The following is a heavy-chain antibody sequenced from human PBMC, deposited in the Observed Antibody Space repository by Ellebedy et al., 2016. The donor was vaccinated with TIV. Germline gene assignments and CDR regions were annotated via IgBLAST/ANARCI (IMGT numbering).Heavy chain of an antibody. CDR2: INSDGSST. J-gene: IGHJ4*02. CDR1: GFTFSSYW. CDR3: ARFVGSDSSGYFDY. V-gene: IGHV3-74*01. D-gene: IGHD3-22*01. Sequence: PGGSLRLSCAASGFTFSSYWMHWVRQAPGKGLVWVSRINSDGSSTSYADSVKGRFTISRDNAKNTLYLQMNSLRAEDTAVYHCARFVGSDSSGYFDYWGQGILVTVSS.